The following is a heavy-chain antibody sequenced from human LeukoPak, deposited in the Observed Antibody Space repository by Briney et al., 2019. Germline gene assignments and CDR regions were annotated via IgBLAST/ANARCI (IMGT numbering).Heavy chain of an antibody. V-gene: IGHV4-59*01. CDR2: IYDSETT. J-gene: IGHJ5*02. Sequence: KASETLSLTCTVSDGSISTYHWSWIRQPPGKGLEWIGYIYDSETTNYNPSLESRVTISVDRSKNYFSLKLTSVTAADTVVSYCARIKHSDSSGYYYESWGQGTLVTISS. CDR1: DGSISTYH. D-gene: IGHD3-22*01. CDR3: ARIKHSDSSGYYYES.